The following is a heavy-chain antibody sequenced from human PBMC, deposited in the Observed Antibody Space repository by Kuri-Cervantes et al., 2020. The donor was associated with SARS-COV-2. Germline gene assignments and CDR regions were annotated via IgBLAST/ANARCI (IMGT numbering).Heavy chain of an antibody. V-gene: IGHV3-7*01. D-gene: IGHD6-6*01. J-gene: IGHJ4*02. Sequence: GESLKISCAASGFTFSSYWMNWVRQAPGKGLEWVANIKQDGSEKYYVDSVKGRFTISRDNAKNSLYLQMNSLRAEDTAVYYCARGMGRYSSSFDYWGQGTLVTVSS. CDR3: ARGMGRYSSSFDY. CDR1: GFTFSSYW. CDR2: IKQDGSEK.